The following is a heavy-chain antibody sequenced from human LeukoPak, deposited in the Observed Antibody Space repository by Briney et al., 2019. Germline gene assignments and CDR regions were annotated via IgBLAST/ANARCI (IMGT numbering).Heavy chain of an antibody. J-gene: IGHJ4*02. CDR3: AGVVHGYFDY. CDR2: IYYSGST. Sequence: SETLSLTCTVSGGSISSYYWSWTRQPPGKGLEWIGYIYYSGSTYYNPSLKSRVTISVDTSKNQFSLKLSSVTAADTAVYYCAGVVHGYFDYWGQGTLVTVSS. CDR1: GGSISSYY. V-gene: IGHV4-59*12.